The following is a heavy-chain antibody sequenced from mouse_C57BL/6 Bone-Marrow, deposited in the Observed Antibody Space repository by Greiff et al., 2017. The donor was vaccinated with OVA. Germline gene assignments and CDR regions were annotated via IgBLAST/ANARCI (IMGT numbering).Heavy chain of an antibody. Sequence: DVQLVESGGGLVKPGGSLKLSCAASGFTFSDYGMHWVRQAPEKGLEWVAYISSGSSTIYYADTVKGRFTISRDNAKNTLFLQMTSLRSEDTAMDYCARSDYDYFDYWGQGTTLTVSS. CDR1: GFTFSDYG. CDR2: ISSGSSTI. CDR3: ARSDYDYFDY. D-gene: IGHD2-4*01. J-gene: IGHJ2*01. V-gene: IGHV5-17*01.